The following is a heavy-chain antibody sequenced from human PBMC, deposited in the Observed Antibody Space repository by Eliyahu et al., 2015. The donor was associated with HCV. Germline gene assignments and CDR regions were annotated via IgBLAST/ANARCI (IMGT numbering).Heavy chain of an antibody. CDR3: AHQARRNGAWYPFDY. J-gene: IGHJ4*02. V-gene: IGHV2-5*01. CDR2: FYWNDNK. CDR1: GFSLSNNEVG. D-gene: IGHD6-19*01. Sequence: QITLKESGPTLVKPTQTLTLTCTFSGFSLSNNEVGVGWIRQPPGKALDWLALFYWNDNKFYNPSLRSRLTVTKDTSKNQVVLTMTNMDPVDTGTYYCAHQARRNGAWYPFDYWGQGILVTVSS.